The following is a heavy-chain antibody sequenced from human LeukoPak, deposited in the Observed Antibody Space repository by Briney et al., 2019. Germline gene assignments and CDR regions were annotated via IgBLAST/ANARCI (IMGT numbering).Heavy chain of an antibody. CDR1: GFTFSSYW. Sequence: EPGGSLRLSCAASGFTFSSYWMSWVRQAPGKGLEWVSGISGSGGSTYYADSVKGRFTISRDNSKNTLFLQMNSLRAEDTAVYYCAKSHDYGYWGQGTPVTVSS. V-gene: IGHV3-23*01. J-gene: IGHJ4*02. CDR2: ISGSGGST. D-gene: IGHD4-17*01. CDR3: AKSHDYGY.